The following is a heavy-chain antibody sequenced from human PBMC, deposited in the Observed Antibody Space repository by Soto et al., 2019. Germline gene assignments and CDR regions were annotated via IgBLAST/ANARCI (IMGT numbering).Heavy chain of an antibody. CDR2: ISSSSTI. J-gene: IGHJ4*02. D-gene: IGHD2-8*01. CDR1: GFTFSRYR. V-gene: IGHV3-48*02. CDR3: AREPRRSCTNGVFYHSSHYFQY. Sequence: GGSLRLSCTASGFTFSRYRMNWVRQAPGKGLEWVSYISSSSTIYYADSVKGRFTISRDNAKNSLYLQMNSLRDEDTAVYYCAREPRRSCTNGVFYHSSHYFQYWRQVTLFT.